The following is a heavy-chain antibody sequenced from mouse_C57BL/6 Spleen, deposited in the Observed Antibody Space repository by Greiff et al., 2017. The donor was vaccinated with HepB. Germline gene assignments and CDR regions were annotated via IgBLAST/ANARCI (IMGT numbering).Heavy chain of an antibody. V-gene: IGHV5-6*01. J-gene: IGHJ2*01. CDR1: GFTFSSYG. D-gene: IGHD2-5*01. Sequence: EVNVVESGGDLVKPGGSLKLSCAASGFTFSSYGMSWVRQTPDKRLEWVATISSGGSYTYYPDSVKGRFTISRDNAKNTLYLQMSSLKSEDTAMYYCARQDYSNYGYFDYWGQGTTLTVSS. CDR2: ISSGGSYT. CDR3: ARQDYSNYGYFDY.